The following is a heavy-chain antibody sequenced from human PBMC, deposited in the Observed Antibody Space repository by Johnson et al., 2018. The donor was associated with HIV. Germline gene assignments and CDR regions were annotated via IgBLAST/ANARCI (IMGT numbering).Heavy chain of an antibody. D-gene: IGHD1-26*01. Sequence: MQLVESRGVLVQPGGSLRLSCAASGFTVSSNYMSWVRQAPGKGLEWVSLIYSGGNTYYADSVKGRFTISRDNSKNTLYLQINSLRAEETAVYYCAGLGGSHDAFDIWGQGTMVTVSS. CDR2: IYSGGNT. CDR1: GFTVSSNY. J-gene: IGHJ3*02. CDR3: AGLGGSHDAFDI. V-gene: IGHV3-53*01.